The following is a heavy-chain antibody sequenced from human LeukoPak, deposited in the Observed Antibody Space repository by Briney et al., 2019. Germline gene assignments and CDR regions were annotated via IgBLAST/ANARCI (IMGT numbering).Heavy chain of an antibody. J-gene: IGHJ4*02. V-gene: IGHV3-48*04. CDR3: AREATIVVVPAAINY. Sequence: GGSLRLSCAASGFTFSSYSMNWVRQAPGKGLEWVSYISSSSSTIYYADSVKGRFTISRDNAKNSLYLQMNSLRAEDTAVYYCAREATIVVVPAAINYWGQGTLVTVSS. CDR1: GFTFSSYS. D-gene: IGHD2-2*01. CDR2: ISSSSSTI.